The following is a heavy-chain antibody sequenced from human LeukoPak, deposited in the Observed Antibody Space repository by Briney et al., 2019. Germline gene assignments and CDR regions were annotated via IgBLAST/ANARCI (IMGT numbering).Heavy chain of an antibody. V-gene: IGHV4-30-2*01. CDR1: GVSISSGGYS. CDR2: SYHSGST. CDR3: DRDRGRRDGYNYFDY. J-gene: IGHJ4*02. Sequence: SETLSLTCAVSGVSISSGGYSWIWIRQPPGKGLECIVYSYHSGSTYYNPSLKSRVTISVDRSKNQFSLKLSSVTAADTAVYYCDRDRGRRDGYNYFDYWGQGTLVTVSS. D-gene: IGHD5-24*01.